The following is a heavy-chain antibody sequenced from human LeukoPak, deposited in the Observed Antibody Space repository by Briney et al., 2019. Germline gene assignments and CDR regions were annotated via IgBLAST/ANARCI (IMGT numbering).Heavy chain of an antibody. D-gene: IGHD4/OR15-4a*01. J-gene: IGHJ5*02. CDR3: AREMAANYGNWFDP. CDR1: GYTFTSYD. Sequence: ASVKVSCKASGYTFTSYDINWVRQATGQGLEWMGWMNPNSGNTGYAQKFQGRVTMTRNTSISTAYMELSRLRSDDTAVYYCAREMAANYGNWFDPWGQGTLVTVSS. CDR2: MNPNSGNT. V-gene: IGHV1-8*01.